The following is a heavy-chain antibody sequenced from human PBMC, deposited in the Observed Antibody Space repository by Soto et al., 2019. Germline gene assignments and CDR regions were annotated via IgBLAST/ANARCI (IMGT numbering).Heavy chain of an antibody. D-gene: IGHD3-3*01. V-gene: IGHV4-39*01. CDR1: GGSISSSSYY. CDR2: IYYSGST. CDR3: ARLPYYDFWSGYYPTGGLNWLTP. J-gene: IGHJ5*02. Sequence: PSETLSLTCTVSGGSISSSSYYWGWIRQPPGKGLEWIGSIYYSGSTYYNPSLKSRVTISVDTSKNQFSLKLSSVTAADTAVYYCARLPYYDFWSGYYPTGGLNWLTPGARDPWSPSPQ.